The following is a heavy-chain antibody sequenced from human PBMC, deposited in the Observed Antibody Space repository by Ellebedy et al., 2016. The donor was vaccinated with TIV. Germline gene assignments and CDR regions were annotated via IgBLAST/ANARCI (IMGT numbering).Heavy chain of an antibody. V-gene: IGHV3-7*01. J-gene: IGHJ3*01. CDR3: ATDGSYGDYRSPAHAFVF. Sequence: GGSLRLSCAASGFSFNSYWMSWVRQAPGKGLEWVANINQGGSLKYYVDSVRGRFTISRDNAKNSLFLQMNSLRAEDTAVYYCATDGSYGDYRSPAHAFVFWGQGTMVSVAS. CDR2: INQGGSLK. CDR1: GFSFNSYW. D-gene: IGHD3-10*01.